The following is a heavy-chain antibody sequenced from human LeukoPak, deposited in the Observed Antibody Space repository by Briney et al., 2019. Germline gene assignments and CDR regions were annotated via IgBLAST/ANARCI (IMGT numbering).Heavy chain of an antibody. CDR3: AREKRYDDFDY. J-gene: IGHJ4*02. V-gene: IGHV3-74*01. Sequence: GGSLRLSCAASGFTFSDYWMHWVRQAPGKGLVWASRINGDGSRTGYADSVKGRITISRDNAKNTLHLQMNSLRAEDTAVYYCAREKRYDDFDYWGQGTLVTVSS. CDR1: GFTFSDYW. CDR2: INGDGSRT. D-gene: IGHD5-12*01.